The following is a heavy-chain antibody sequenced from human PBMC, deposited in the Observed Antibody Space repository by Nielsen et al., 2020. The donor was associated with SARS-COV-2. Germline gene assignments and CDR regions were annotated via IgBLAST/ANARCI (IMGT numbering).Heavy chain of an antibody. CDR3: AKLPGYSGYDSNFDY. V-gene: IGHV3-9*01. J-gene: IGHJ4*02. CDR1: GFIFDDYT. D-gene: IGHD5-12*01. CDR2: ISWNSGSI. Sequence: SLKISCAASGFIFDDYTMHWVRQAPGKGLEWVSGISWNSGSIGYADSVKGRFTISRDNAKNSLYLQMNSLRAEDTALYYCAKLPGYSGYDSNFDYWGQGTLVTVSS.